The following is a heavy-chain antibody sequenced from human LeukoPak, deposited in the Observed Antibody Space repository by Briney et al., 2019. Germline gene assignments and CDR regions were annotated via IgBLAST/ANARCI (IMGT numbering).Heavy chain of an antibody. CDR3: ARQSGSSIIYDGDAFDI. V-gene: IGHV5-51*01. J-gene: IGHJ3*02. D-gene: IGHD1-26*01. Sequence: GESLKISCKGSGYRFTTYWIAWVRQMPGKGLEWMGIIYPGDSDTRYSPSFQGQVTISVDKSISTAYLQWSSLTASDTAMYYCARQSGSSIIYDGDAFDIWGQGTVVTVPS. CDR2: IYPGDSDT. CDR1: GYRFTTYW.